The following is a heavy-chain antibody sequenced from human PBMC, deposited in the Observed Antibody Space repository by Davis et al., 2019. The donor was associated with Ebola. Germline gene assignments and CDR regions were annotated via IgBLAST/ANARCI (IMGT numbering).Heavy chain of an antibody. CDR1: GFTFSSYA. Sequence: PGGSLRLSCAASGFTFSSYAMSWVRQAPGKGLEWVSAISGSGGSTYYADSVKGRFTISRDNSKNTLYLQMNSLRAEDTAVYYCAKASLEWFQSYYGMDVWGQGTTVTVSS. J-gene: IGHJ6*02. CDR3: AKASLEWFQSYYGMDV. D-gene: IGHD3-3*02. V-gene: IGHV3-23*01. CDR2: ISGSGGST.